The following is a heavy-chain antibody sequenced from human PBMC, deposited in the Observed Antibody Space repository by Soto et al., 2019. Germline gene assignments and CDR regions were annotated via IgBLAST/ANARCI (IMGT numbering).Heavy chain of an antibody. D-gene: IGHD2-2*01. V-gene: IGHV3-48*03. CDR1: GFTVSSYE. CDR2: ISSSGSTI. CDR3: VRRYCSSTSCTFDY. Sequence: EVQLVESGGGLVQPGGSLRLCCAASGFTVSSYEMNRVRQAPGQGLEWVSDISSSGSTIYYADSVKGRFTISRDNAKSSLFLQMSSLRAEDTAVYYCVRRYCSSTSCTFDYWGQGTLVTVSS. J-gene: IGHJ4*02.